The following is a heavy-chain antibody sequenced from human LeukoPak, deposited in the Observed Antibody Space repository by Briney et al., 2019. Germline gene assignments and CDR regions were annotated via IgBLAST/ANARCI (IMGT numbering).Heavy chain of an antibody. J-gene: IGHJ4*02. CDR2: IKQDGSEK. D-gene: IGHD2-21*01. CDR3: VRTGVLCWGRRVCYFDY. CDR1: GFTFSSYW. V-gene: IGHV3-7*01. Sequence: GGSLRLSCAASGFTFSSYWMSWVRQAPGKGLEWVANIKQDGSEKYYVDSVKGRFTISRDNAKNSLYLQLNSLRAEDTAVYYCVRTGVLCWGRRVCYFDYWGQGTLVTVSS.